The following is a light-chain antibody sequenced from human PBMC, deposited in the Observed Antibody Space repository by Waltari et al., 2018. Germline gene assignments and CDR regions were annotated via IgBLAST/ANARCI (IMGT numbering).Light chain of an antibody. CDR3: CSYSGSHMV. CDR1: SSDVGSFNL. CDR2: DVN. J-gene: IGLJ3*02. V-gene: IGLV2-23*02. Sequence: QSALTQPASVSGSQGQSITISCTGTSSDVGSFNLVSWYQQSPGKAPKVIIYDVNQRPSGFPDRFSGSKSGNTATLTISGLQAEDEADYHCCSYSGSHMVFGWGTRLTV.